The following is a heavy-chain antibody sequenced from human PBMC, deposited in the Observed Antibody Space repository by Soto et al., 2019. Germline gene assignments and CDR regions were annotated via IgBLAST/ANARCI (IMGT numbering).Heavy chain of an antibody. CDR2: INPNSGGT. J-gene: IGHJ4*02. D-gene: IGHD2-2*01. CDR3: ARAPTDLIVVVPAAMGY. Sequence: GASVKVSCKASGYTFTGYYMHWVRQAPGQGLEWMGWINPNSGGTNYAQKFQGWVTMTRDTSISTAYMELSRLRSDDTAVYYCARAPTDLIVVVPAAMGYWGQGTLVTVSS. V-gene: IGHV1-2*04. CDR1: GYTFTGYY.